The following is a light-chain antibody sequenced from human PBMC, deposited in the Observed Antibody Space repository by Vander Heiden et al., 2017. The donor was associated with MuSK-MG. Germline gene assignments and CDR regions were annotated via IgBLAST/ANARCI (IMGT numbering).Light chain of an antibody. V-gene: IGLV1-40*01. CDR1: SSNIGAGYD. Sequence: QSVLTQPPSVSGAPGQRVTISCTGRSSNIGAGYDVHWYQQLPGTAPKLLIYGNSNRPSGVPDRFSGSKSGTSASLAITGLQAEDEADYYCQSYDSSLNGGVFGGGTKLTVL. CDR3: QSYDSSLNGGV. J-gene: IGLJ2*01. CDR2: GNS.